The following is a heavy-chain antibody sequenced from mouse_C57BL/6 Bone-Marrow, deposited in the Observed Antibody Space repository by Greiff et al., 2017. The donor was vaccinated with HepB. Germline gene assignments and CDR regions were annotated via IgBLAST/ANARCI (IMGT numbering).Heavy chain of an antibody. CDR2: IYPGSGNT. V-gene: IGHV1-66*01. Sequence: QVQLQQSGPELVKPGASVKISCKASGYSFTSYYIHWVKQRPGQGLEWIGWIYPGSGNTKYNEKFKGKATMTADTSSNTAYLQLSSLTSEDTAVYYCTTASYWYFDVWGTGTTVTVSS. D-gene: IGHD1-2*01. CDR3: TTASYWYFDV. J-gene: IGHJ1*03. CDR1: GYSFTSYY.